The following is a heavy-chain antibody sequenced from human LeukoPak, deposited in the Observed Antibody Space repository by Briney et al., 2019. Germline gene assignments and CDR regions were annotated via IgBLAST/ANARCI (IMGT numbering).Heavy chain of an antibody. CDR1: GFTFSNYN. CDR3: ARVDWMIGAFDI. D-gene: IGHD3-22*01. J-gene: IGHJ3*02. CDR2: ITSSSSTI. V-gene: IGHV3-48*02. Sequence: GGSLRLSCAASGFTFSNYNMNWVRQAPGKGLEWVSYITSSSSTIYYADSVRGRFTISRDNAKNSLYLQMNSLRDEDTAVYYCARVDWMIGAFDIWGQGTMVTVSS.